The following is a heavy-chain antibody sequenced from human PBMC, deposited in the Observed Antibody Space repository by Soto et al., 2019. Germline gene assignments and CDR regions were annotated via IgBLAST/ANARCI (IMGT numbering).Heavy chain of an antibody. D-gene: IGHD2-15*01. CDR1: GYTFTSYA. CDR3: ASDSRGRMSRGPLIPIWFDP. J-gene: IGHJ5*02. Sequence: ASVKASFKAPGYTFTSYAMQWVSHSPGQRLEWMGWINAGNGNTKYSQKSQGRVTITRDTSASTAYMELGSLRSEDTAVYYCASDSRGRMSRGPLIPIWFDPWGQGTLVTVPS. V-gene: IGHV1-3*01. CDR2: INAGNGNT.